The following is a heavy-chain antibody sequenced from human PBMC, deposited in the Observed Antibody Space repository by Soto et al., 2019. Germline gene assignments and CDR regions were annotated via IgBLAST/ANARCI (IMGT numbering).Heavy chain of an antibody. V-gene: IGHV1-18*01. CDR1: GYTFNNYG. Sequence: QVQLVQSGYEVKEPGASVTVSCKASGYTFNNYGITWVRQAPGQGLEWIGWISAYNGNANYAQKFQGRVTLTRDTSTSTAYLELRSLRSDDTAVYYCARGTRRFGELFDDFDIWGQWTMVPVSS. CDR3: ARGTRRFGELFDDFDI. D-gene: IGHD3-10*01. J-gene: IGHJ3*02. CDR2: ISAYNGNA.